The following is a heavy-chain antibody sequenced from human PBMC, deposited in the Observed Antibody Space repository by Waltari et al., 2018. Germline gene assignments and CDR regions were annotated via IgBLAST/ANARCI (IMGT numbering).Heavy chain of an antibody. J-gene: IGHJ3*02. CDR2: IIPIFGTA. V-gene: IGHV1-69*13. D-gene: IGHD6-13*01. Sequence: QVQLVQSGAEVKKPGSSVKVSCKASGGTFSSYAISWVRQAPGQGLEWMGGIIPIFGTANYAQKFQGRVTITADESTSTAYMELSSLRSEDTAVYYCASVPNDSSSWTDAFDIWGQGTMVTVSS. CDR3: ASVPNDSSSWTDAFDI. CDR1: GGTFSSYA.